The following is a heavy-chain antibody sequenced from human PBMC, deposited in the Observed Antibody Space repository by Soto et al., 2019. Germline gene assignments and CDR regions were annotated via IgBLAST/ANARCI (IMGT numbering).Heavy chain of an antibody. CDR1: GYTFYSHS. J-gene: IGHJ6*02. CDR3: ARCLHFDYYPGMDV. D-gene: IGHD3-16*01. CDR2: INADYGNT. V-gene: IGHV1-18*01. Sequence: QAQLVQSGAEVRKPGASVKVSCKASGYTFYSHSISWVRQAPGQGLEWMGRINADYGNTPYAQKFRGRVTMTTDTSTTPAYMALTPRTSVVTAVYYSARCLHFDYYPGMDVWRQATTVTLSS.